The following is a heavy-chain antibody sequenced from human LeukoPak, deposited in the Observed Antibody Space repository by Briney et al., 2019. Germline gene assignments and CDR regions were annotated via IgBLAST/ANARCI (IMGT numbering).Heavy chain of an antibody. D-gene: IGHD7-27*01. Sequence: SQTLSLTCAISGDSVSSNSAAWNWIRQSPSRGLEWLGRTYYRSKWYNDHAVSVKSRITINPDTSKRQFSLQLNSVTPEDTAVYYCATSNWEYYYYGMDVWGQGTTVTVSS. CDR1: GDSVSSNSAA. CDR3: ATSNWEYYYYGMDV. CDR2: TYYRSKWYN. V-gene: IGHV6-1*01. J-gene: IGHJ6*02.